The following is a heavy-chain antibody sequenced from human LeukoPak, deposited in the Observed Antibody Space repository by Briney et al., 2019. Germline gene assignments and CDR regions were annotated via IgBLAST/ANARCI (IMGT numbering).Heavy chain of an antibody. J-gene: IGHJ4*02. CDR3: ARVRARSYDY. CDR1: GFTFSNFE. Sequence: PGGSLRLSCAASGFTFSNFEMNWVRQAPGKGLEWVSYISSGGSAINYADSVKGRFTISRDNAKNSLYLQMNSLRAEDTAVYYRARVRARSYDYWGQGTLVTVSS. CDR2: ISSGGSAI. V-gene: IGHV3-48*03.